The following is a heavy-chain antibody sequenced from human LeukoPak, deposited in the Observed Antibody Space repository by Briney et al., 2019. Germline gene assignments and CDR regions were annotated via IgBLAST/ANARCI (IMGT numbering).Heavy chain of an antibody. CDR2: IYHSGST. Sequence: PSETLSLTCAVSGGSISSGGYSWSWIRQPPGKGLEWIGYIYHSGSTYYNPSLKSRVTISVDTSKNQFSLKLSSVTAADTAVYYCARVRGRGVGDGYNYEDYYGMDVWGQGTTVTVSS. D-gene: IGHD5-24*01. J-gene: IGHJ6*02. CDR3: ARVRGRGVGDGYNYEDYYGMDV. CDR1: GGSISSGGYS. V-gene: IGHV4-30-2*01.